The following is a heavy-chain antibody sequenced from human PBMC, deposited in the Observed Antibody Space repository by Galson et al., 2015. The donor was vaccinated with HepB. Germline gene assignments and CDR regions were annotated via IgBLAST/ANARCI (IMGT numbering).Heavy chain of an antibody. CDR1: GFTFRSHA. CDR2: ISYDGTNK. CDR3: ARDRYSGYDSGRFDC. J-gene: IGHJ4*02. V-gene: IGHV3-30*04. Sequence: SLRLSCAAPGFTFRSHAMHWVRQAPGKGLEWVAVISYDGTNKYYADSVKGRFTISRDNSENTLYLQMNSLRAEDTAVYYCARDRYSGYDSGRFDCWGQGTLVTVSS. D-gene: IGHD5-12*01.